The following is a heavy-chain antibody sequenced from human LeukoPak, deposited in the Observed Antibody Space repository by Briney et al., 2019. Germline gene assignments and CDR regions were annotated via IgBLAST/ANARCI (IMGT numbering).Heavy chain of an antibody. CDR1: SSSSYY. J-gene: IGHJ4*02. D-gene: IGHD2-8*01. V-gene: IGHV3-23*01. CDR3: SRENGAFSPFGY. CDR2: ISDSGGST. Sequence: SSSSYYWGWIRQAPGKGLGCVSGISDSGGSTYYADSVKGRFTISRDNSKNTLYLQTNSLRAEDTAVYYCSRENGAFSPFGYWGQGTLVTVLS.